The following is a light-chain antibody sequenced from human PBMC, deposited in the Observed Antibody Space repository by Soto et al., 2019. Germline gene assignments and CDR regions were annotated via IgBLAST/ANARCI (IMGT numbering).Light chain of an antibody. CDR3: QQRSDWPRSIT. CDR1: QSVSNY. J-gene: IGKJ5*01. Sequence: EIVLTQSPATLSLSPGERATLSCRASQSVSNYLAWYQQKPGQAPRLLIYDASNRATGIPARFSGSGSGTDFTLTISSLEPEDFAFYYCQQRSDWPRSITFGPGTRLEIK. CDR2: DAS. V-gene: IGKV3-11*01.